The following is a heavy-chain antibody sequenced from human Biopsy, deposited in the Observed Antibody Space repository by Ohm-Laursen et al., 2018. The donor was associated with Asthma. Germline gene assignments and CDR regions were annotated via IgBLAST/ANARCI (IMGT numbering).Heavy chain of an antibody. CDR1: GYNFISFA. V-gene: IGHV1-3*04. Sequence: ASVKVSCKASGYNFISFAIHWVRQAPGQRLEWMGWVNTDNGDTKYSQKSQGRVTITRDTSASTAYMELRSLRSEDTATYYCARTYYDFLTGQVKDVFGVWGQGTMVTVSS. CDR2: VNTDNGDT. J-gene: IGHJ3*01. CDR3: ARTYYDFLTGQVKDVFGV. D-gene: IGHD3-9*01.